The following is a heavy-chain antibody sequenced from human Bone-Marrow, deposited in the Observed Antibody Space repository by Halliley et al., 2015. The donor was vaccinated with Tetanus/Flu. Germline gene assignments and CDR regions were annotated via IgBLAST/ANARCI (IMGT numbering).Heavy chain of an antibody. CDR1: GFTFDDYA. J-gene: IGHJ4*02. CDR3: GKDNAQRITSIVS. CDR2: ISWNSGTI. Sequence: SGFTFDDYAMHWVRQAPGKGLEWVAGISWNSGTIGYADSVKGRFNISRDNAKNSLYLQMNSLRTEDTALYYCGKDNAQRITSIVSWGQATLVTVPS. V-gene: IGHV3-9*01. D-gene: IGHD3-10*01.